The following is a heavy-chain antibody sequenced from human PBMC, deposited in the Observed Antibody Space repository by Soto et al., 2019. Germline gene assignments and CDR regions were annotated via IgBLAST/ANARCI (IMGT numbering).Heavy chain of an antibody. V-gene: IGHV3-74*01. CDR1: GFTFSSYW. CDR3: AGVGRGFWYFDL. J-gene: IGHJ2*01. CDR2: MNSDGSTT. Sequence: EVQLVESGGGLVQPGGSLRLSCAASGFTFSSYWMHWVRQAPGKGLVWVSRMNSDGSTTSYADSVKGRFTISRGNAKNTVYLQMNSLTAEDTAGYCCAGVGRGFWYFDLWGRGTLGTVSS.